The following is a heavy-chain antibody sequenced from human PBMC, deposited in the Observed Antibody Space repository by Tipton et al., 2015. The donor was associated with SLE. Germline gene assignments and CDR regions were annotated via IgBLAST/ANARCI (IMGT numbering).Heavy chain of an antibody. D-gene: IGHD6-13*01. J-gene: IGHJ4*02. V-gene: IGHV4-39*07. CDR3: AREGGRQQLAYFDY. CDR2: IYYSGST. Sequence: TLSLTCTVSGGSISSSSYYWGWIRQPPGKGLEWIGSIYYSGSTYYNPSLKSRVTISVDTSKNQFSLKLSSVTAADTAVYYCAREGGRQQLAYFDYWGQGTLVTVSS. CDR1: GGSISSSSYY.